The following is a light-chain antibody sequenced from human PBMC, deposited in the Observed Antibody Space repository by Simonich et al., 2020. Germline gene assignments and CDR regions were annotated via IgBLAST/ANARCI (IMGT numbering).Light chain of an antibody. J-gene: IGLJ2*01. Sequence: SYELTQPPSVSVSPGQTARITCSGDALPKKYAYWYQQKSGQAPVLVIYEDSKRPSGIPERFSGSSSGTMATLTICGAQVEDEADDYCYSTDSSGNHRVFGGGTKLTVL. CDR3: YSTDSSGNHRV. CDR2: EDS. V-gene: IGLV3-10*01. CDR1: ALPKKY.